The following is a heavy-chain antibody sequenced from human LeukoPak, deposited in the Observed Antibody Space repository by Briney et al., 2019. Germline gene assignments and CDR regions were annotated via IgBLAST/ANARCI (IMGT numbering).Heavy chain of an antibody. CDR1: GFTFSSYA. V-gene: IGHV3-64*01. CDR3: ARGSYGDYLTLDY. CDR2: ISSNGGST. J-gene: IGHJ4*02. D-gene: IGHD4-17*01. Sequence: GESLKISCAASGFTFSSYAMHWVRQAPGKGLEYVSAISSNGGSTYYANSVKGRFTISRDNSKNTLYLQMGSLRAEDMAVYYCARGSYGDYLTLDYWGQGTLVTVSS.